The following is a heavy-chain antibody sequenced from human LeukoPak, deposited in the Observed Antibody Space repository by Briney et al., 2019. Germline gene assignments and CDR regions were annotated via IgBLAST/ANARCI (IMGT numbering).Heavy chain of an antibody. D-gene: IGHD6-13*01. CDR1: GFTVSSNY. V-gene: IGHV3-53*01. J-gene: IGHJ4*02. Sequence: GGSLRLSCAASGFTVSSNYMSWVRQAPGKGLEWVSVIYSGGSTYYADSVKGRFTISRDHSKNTLYLQMNSLRAEDTAVYYCARGAAAVVFDYWGQGTLVTVSS. CDR2: IYSGGST. CDR3: ARGAAAVVFDY.